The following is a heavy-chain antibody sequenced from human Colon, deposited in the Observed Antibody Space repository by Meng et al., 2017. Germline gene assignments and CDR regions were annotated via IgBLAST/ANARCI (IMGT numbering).Heavy chain of an antibody. CDR1: GGSVISNSYY. J-gene: IGHJ5*02. V-gene: IGHV4-61*01. Sequence: VRRQEPGPGLVRPSETLSLTCTVSGGSVISNSYYWSWIRQPPGKGLEWIGFIYYSGSTNYNPSLKSRVTISVDTSKNQFSLKVSSVTAADTAVYYCARDSGYDKNWFDPWGQGTLVTVSS. CDR3: ARDSGYDKNWFDP. D-gene: IGHD5-12*01. CDR2: IYYSGST.